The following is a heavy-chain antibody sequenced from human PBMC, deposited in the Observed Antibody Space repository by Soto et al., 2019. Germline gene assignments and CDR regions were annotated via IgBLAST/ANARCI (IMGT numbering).Heavy chain of an antibody. D-gene: IGHD2-2*01. V-gene: IGHV4-34*01. J-gene: IGHJ6*02. CDR3: ASTPAAMWSYYYYGMDV. Sequence: SETLSLTCAVYGGSFSGYYWSWIRQPPGKGLEWIGEINHSGSTNYNPSLKSRVTISVDTSKNQFSLKLSSVTAADTAVYYCASTPAAMWSYYYYGMDVWGQGTTVTVSS. CDR1: GGSFSGYY. CDR2: INHSGST.